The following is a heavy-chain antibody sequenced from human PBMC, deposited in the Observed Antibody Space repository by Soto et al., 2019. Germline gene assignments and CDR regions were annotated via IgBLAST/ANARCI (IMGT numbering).Heavy chain of an antibody. CDR3: SFACDGGCPYYFDS. Sequence: SGGSLRLCCAASGFPRDPDGMAWARQAPGKGKEWVAAIRSNTAVTHYADSMRDRFTISRVNSANTIFLQMNSLRVEDSAVYFFSFACDGGCPYYFDSSGRGALVTVSS. D-gene: IGHD6-25*01. CDR1: GFPRDPDG. V-gene: IGHV3-23*01. J-gene: IGHJ4*02. CDR2: IRSNTAVT.